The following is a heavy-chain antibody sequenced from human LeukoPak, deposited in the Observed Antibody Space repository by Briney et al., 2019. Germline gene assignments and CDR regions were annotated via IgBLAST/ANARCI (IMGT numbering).Heavy chain of an antibody. Sequence: QPGGSLRLSCAASGFTFSSYGMSWVRQAPGKGLEWVSAISGSGGSTYYADSVKGRFTISRDNAKNSLYLQMNSLRAEDTAVYYCARGVCSSTSCYGYYMDVWGKGTTVTVSS. V-gene: IGHV3-23*01. CDR3: ARGVCSSTSCYGYYMDV. D-gene: IGHD2-2*01. J-gene: IGHJ6*03. CDR2: ISGSGGST. CDR1: GFTFSSYG.